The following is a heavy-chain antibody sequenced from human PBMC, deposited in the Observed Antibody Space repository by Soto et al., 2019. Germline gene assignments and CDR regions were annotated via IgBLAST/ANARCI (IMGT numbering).Heavy chain of an antibody. D-gene: IGHD3-16*01. Sequence: ASVXVSFKSSLYTFTSYYINWVRQANGQGLEWMGIINPATGITNYAQNFEGRITMTRDTSTSTVYMELSSLRSDETDVYYCERDGVSMDVWGQGTTVTVSS. CDR3: ERDGVSMDV. J-gene: IGHJ6*02. CDR2: INPATGIT. V-gene: IGHV1-46*01. CDR1: LYTFTSYY.